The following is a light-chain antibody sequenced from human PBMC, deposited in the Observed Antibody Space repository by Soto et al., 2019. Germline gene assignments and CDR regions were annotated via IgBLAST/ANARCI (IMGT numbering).Light chain of an antibody. Sequence: EIVMTQSPATLSVSPGERATLSCRASQSVSSNLAWYQQKPGQAPRLLIYGASTRATGIPARFSGSGSGTELTLTIISLQSEDFAVYYCQQYNNWPQTFGQGTKLEIK. V-gene: IGKV3-15*01. CDR1: QSVSSN. CDR2: GAS. CDR3: QQYNNWPQT. J-gene: IGKJ2*01.